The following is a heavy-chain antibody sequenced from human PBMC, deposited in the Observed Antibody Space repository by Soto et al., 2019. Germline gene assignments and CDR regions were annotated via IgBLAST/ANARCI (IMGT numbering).Heavy chain of an antibody. V-gene: IGHV4-31*03. CDR2: IFYTGSK. D-gene: IGHD4-17*01. J-gene: IGHJ4*02. CDR1: GGSINDGSYQ. CDR3: ARLDYGVSAFDL. Sequence: SETLSLTCTVSGGSINDGSYQWSWLRQHPGKGLEFIGYIFYTGSKYHNPSLETRVTMSADTSNNEVSLRLHSLTAADTAVYYCARLDYGVSAFDLWGRGTLVTVSS.